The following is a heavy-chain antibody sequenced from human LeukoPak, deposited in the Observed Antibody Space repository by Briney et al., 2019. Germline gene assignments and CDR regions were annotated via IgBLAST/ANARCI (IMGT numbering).Heavy chain of an antibody. Sequence: SETLSLTCTVSGGSISSSSYYWGWIRQPPGKGLEWIGSIYYSGSTYYNPSLKSRATISVDTSKNQFSLKLSSVTAADTAVYYCARGTDCSSTSCYSSNWFDPWGQGTLVTVSS. D-gene: IGHD2-2*01. V-gene: IGHV4-39*07. J-gene: IGHJ5*02. CDR1: GGSISSSSYY. CDR2: IYYSGST. CDR3: ARGTDCSSTSCYSSNWFDP.